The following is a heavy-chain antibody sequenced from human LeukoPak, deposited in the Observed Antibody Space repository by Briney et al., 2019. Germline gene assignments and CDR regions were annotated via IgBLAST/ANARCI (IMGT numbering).Heavy chain of an antibody. CDR3: ARAYGDLYFVY. CDR1: GGSISSYS. D-gene: IGHD4-17*01. J-gene: IGHJ4*02. CDR2: INSSGRT. Sequence: SEPLSLTCTVSGGSISSYSWSWIRQPAGKGLEWIGRINSSGRTTYPPSVESRVTMSVDTSKNQFSLNLTSVTAADTAVYYCARAYGDLYFVYWGQGILVTVS. V-gene: IGHV4-4*07.